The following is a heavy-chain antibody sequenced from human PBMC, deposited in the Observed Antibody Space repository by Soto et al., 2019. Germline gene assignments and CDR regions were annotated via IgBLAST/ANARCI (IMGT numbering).Heavy chain of an antibody. CDR1: GGSISSYY. CDR2: IYYSGST. CDR3: ARNHQYCSGGSCYPSDSWFDP. J-gene: IGHJ5*02. V-gene: IGHV4-59*01. D-gene: IGHD2-15*01. Sequence: SETLSLTCTVSGGSISSYYWSWIRQPPGKGLEWIGYIYYSGSTNYNPSLKSRVTISVDTSKNQVSLKLSSVTAADTAVYYCARNHQYCSGGSCYPSDSWFDPWGQGTLVTVSS.